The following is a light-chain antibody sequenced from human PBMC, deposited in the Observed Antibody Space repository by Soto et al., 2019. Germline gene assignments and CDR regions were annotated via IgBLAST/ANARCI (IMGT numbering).Light chain of an antibody. V-gene: IGKV3-20*01. CDR3: QQYGRSPWT. CDR2: GAS. Sequence: EIVLTQSPGTLSLSPGDRATLSCRASQSIDSSYLAWYQQKPGQAPRLLTYGASSGTTGIPDRFSGSGSGTDFTLTISRLEPEDFAVYYCQQYGRSPWTFGQGTKVEVK. J-gene: IGKJ1*01. CDR1: QSIDSSY.